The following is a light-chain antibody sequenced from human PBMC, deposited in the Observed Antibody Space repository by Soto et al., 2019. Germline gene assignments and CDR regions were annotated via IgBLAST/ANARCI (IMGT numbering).Light chain of an antibody. CDR1: SSDVGGYKY. CDR3: SSYAGTNNLGV. V-gene: IGLV2-8*01. J-gene: IGLJ1*01. CDR2: EVN. Sequence: QSALTQPPSASGSPGQSVTISCTGTSSDVGGYKYVSWYQQHPGKAPKLMIFEVNKRPSGVPDRFSGSNSGNTATLTVSGRQAEDEADYYCSSYAGTNNLGVFGTGTKVTVL.